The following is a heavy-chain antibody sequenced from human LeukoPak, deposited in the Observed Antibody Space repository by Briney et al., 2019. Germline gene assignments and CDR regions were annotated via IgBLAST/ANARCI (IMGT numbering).Heavy chain of an antibody. D-gene: IGHD1-26*01. J-gene: IGHJ4*02. CDR3: ASTTSGNYRFDY. Sequence: SETLSLTCTVSAGSIKSFYWSWIRQSPGKGLEWIGHVHYSGSTTYKPSLKSRVTISVDTSKNQFSLNLSSVTAADTAVYFCASTTSGNYRFDYWGQGTLVTVSS. CDR1: AGSIKSFY. V-gene: IGHV4-59*01. CDR2: VHYSGST.